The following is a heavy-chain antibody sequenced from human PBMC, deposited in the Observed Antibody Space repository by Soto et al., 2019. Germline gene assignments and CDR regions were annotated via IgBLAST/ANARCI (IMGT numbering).Heavy chain of an antibody. CDR2: IYSGGTT. V-gene: IGHV3-66*01. CDR3: ARNGDSSDYRGWFDP. J-gene: IGHJ5*02. CDR1: GFTVSSNY. Sequence: GGSLRLSCAASGFTVSSNYMSWVRQAPGKGLEWVSVIYSGGTTYYADSVKGRFTISRDNSKNTLYLQMNSLKAEDTAVYYCARNGDSSDYRGWFDPWGQGTLVTVSS. D-gene: IGHD3-22*01.